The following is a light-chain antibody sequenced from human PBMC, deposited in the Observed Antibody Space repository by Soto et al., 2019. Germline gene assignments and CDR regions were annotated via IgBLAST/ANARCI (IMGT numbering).Light chain of an antibody. CDR2: DVS. Sequence: QSALTQPRSVSGSAGQLVTISCTGTSSDVGGYNYVSWYQQHPGKAPKLMIYDVSKRPSGVPDRFSGSKSGNTASLTISGLQAEDEADYYCCSYAGSYYVFGTGTKLTVL. J-gene: IGLJ1*01. CDR1: SSDVGGYNY. CDR3: CSYAGSYYV. V-gene: IGLV2-11*01.